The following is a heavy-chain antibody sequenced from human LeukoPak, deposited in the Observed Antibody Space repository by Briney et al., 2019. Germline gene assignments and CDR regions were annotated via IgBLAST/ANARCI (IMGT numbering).Heavy chain of an antibody. CDR1: GGSISSYY. V-gene: IGHV4-4*09. CDR3: ARHPGYYGSGSYYFDY. J-gene: IGHJ4*02. CDR2: IYTSGST. D-gene: IGHD3-10*01. Sequence: PSEPLSLTCTVSGGSISSYYWSWIRQPPGKGLEWIGYIYTSGSTNYNPSLKSRVTISVDTSKNQFSLKLSSVTAADTAVYYCARHPGYYGSGSYYFDYWGQGTLVTVSS.